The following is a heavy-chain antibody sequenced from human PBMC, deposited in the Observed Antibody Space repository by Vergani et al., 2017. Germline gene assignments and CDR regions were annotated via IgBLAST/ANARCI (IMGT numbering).Heavy chain of an antibody. CDR2: ISGSGGST. V-gene: IGHV3-23*01. J-gene: IGHJ4*02. CDR1: GLTFSSYA. CDR3: AKDGARSIDAICLTIFGGVIQTYFDY. D-gene: IGHD3-3*01. Sequence: EVQLLESGGGLVQHGGSLRLSCAASGLTFSSYAMSWVRQAPGKGLEWVSAISGSGGSTDYADSVKGRFNISRDNYKNTLYRQMNSLRTVDTAVYYCAKDGARSIDAICLTIFGGVIQTYFDYWGQGTLVTVSS.